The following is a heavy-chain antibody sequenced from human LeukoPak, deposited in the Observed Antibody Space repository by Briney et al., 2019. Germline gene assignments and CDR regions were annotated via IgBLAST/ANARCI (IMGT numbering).Heavy chain of an antibody. CDR3: ARDLGSGSYLEYYFDY. D-gene: IGHD3-10*01. V-gene: IGHV1-69*04. CDR2: IIPILGIA. J-gene: IGHJ4*02. CDR1: GGTFSSCA. Sequence: SVKVSCKASGGTFSSCAISWVRQAPGQGLEWMGRIIPILGIANYAQKFQGRVTITADKSTSTAYMELSSLRSEDTAVYYCARDLGSGSYLEYYFDYWGQGTLVTVSS.